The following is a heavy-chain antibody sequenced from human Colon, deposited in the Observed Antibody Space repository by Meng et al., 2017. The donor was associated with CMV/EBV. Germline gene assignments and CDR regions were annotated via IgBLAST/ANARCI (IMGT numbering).Heavy chain of an antibody. CDR2: INPNSGGT. D-gene: IGHD2-2*01. V-gene: IGHV1-2*02. Sequence: ASVKVSCKASGYTFTGYYMHWVRQAPGQGLEWMGWINPNSGGTNYAQKFQGRVTMTRDTSISTAYMELSRLRSDDTAVYYCARLEGGPYCSSTSCYRPSNYYYGMDVWGQGTTVTV. J-gene: IGHJ6*02. CDR3: ARLEGGPYCSSTSCYRPSNYYYGMDV. CDR1: GYTFTGYY.